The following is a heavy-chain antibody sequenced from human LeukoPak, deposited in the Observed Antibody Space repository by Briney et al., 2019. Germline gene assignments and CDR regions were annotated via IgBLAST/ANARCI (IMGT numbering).Heavy chain of an antibody. V-gene: IGHV3-30-3*01. J-gene: IGHJ4*02. D-gene: IGHD3-3*01. CDR3: ARDGDYDFWSGYSNFDY. Sequence: GGSLRLSCAASGFTFSSYAMHWVRQAPGKGLEWVAVISYDGSNKYYADSVKGRFTISRDNSKNTLYLQMNSLRAEDTAVYYCARDGDYDFWSGYSNFDYWGQGTLVTVSS. CDR2: ISYDGSNK. CDR1: GFTFSSYA.